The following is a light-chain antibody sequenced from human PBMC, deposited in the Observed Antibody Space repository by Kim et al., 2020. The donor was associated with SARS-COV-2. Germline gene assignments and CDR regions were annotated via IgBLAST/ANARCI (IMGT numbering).Light chain of an antibody. Sequence: GQSISISCSGTTADSGGYNSFAWYQHHPGKAPHLIIFDVTYRPSGVSTRFSGAKSGNTASLTISELHPEDEADYYCSSYTRSTTWVFGGGTKLTVL. V-gene: IGLV2-14*03. J-gene: IGLJ3*02. CDR3: SSYTRSTTWV. CDR2: DVT. CDR1: TADSGGYNS.